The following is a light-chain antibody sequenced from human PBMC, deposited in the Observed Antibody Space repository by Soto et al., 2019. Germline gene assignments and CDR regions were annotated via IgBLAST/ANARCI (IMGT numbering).Light chain of an antibody. CDR2: GAS. V-gene: IGKV3D-15*01. CDR3: QQYNNWPPG. CDR1: QSVSSN. J-gene: IGKJ1*01. Sequence: EIVMTQSPATLSVSPGERATLSCRASQSVSSNLAWYQQKPGQAPRLLIYGASIRATGIPARFSGSGSGTEFTLTISSLQSEDFAVYYCQQYNNWPPGFGQGTKVLIK.